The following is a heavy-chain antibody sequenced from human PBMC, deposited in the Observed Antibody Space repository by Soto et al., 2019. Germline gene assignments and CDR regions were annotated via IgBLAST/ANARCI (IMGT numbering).Heavy chain of an antibody. D-gene: IGHD3-10*01. CDR1: GYTFTSYA. J-gene: IGHJ5*02. Sequence: QVQLVQSGAEVKKPGASVKVSCKASGYTFTSYAMHWVRQAPGQRLEWMGWLNAGNGNTKYSQKFQGRVTITRDTPASTAYMELSSLRSEDTAVYSCGRGSGLHWFDPWGQGTLVTVSS. CDR3: GRGSGLHWFDP. CDR2: LNAGNGNT. V-gene: IGHV1-3*01.